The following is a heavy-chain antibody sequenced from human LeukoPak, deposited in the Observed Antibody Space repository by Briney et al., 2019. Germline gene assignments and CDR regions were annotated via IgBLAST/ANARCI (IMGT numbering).Heavy chain of an antibody. J-gene: IGHJ4*02. CDR2: IYYSGST. D-gene: IGHD5-12*01. V-gene: IGHV4-39*01. Sequence: PSETLSLTCTVSGGYISSSSYYWGWIRQPPGKGLEWIGRIYYSGSTYYNPSLKSRVTISVDTSKNQFSLKLSSVTAADTAVYYCARQKGLRVYYFDYWGQGTLVTVSS. CDR1: GGYISSSSYY. CDR3: ARQKGLRVYYFDY.